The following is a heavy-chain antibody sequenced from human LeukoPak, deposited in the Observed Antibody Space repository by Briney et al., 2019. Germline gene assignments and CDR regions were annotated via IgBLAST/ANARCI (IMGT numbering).Heavy chain of an antibody. Sequence: GGSLRLSCAAPGFTFSSYAMSWVRQAPGKGLEWVSAITGSGGSTYYADSVKGRFTISRDNSKNTLYLQMNSLRAEDTAVYHCAKVDWGSNCNDGRCPRWGQGTLVTVSS. J-gene: IGHJ4*02. CDR1: GFTFSSYA. D-gene: IGHD2-15*01. CDR2: ITGSGGST. V-gene: IGHV3-23*01. CDR3: AKVDWGSNCNDGRCPR.